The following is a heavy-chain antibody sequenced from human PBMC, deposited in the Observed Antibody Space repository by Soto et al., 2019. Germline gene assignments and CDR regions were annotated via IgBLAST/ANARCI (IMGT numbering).Heavy chain of an antibody. V-gene: IGHV1-69*01. CDR3: AIPKGTYSSGYYYFDF. CDR1: GGTFSTYA. J-gene: IGHJ4*02. D-gene: IGHD6-19*01. Sequence: QVQLEQSGGEVKQPGSSVRVSCKTSGGTFSTYAINWVRQAPGQGLEWMGAIIPLFGTADYSQKFKGRVTISADASTSTAYMELRSLRFDDTAVYFCAIPKGTYSSGYYYFDFWGQGTLVTVSS. CDR2: IIPLFGTA.